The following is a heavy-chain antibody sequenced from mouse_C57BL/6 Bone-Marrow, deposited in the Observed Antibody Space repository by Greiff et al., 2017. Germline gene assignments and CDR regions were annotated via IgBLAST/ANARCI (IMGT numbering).Heavy chain of an antibody. CDR2: ISSGGDYI. Sequence: EVKLMESGEGLVKPGGSLKLSCAASGFTFSSYAMSWVRQTPEKRLEWVAYISSGGDYIYYADTVKGRFTISRDNARNTLYLQMRSLKSEDTALYYSARDDHTASYAMGYWGEETSVTVSS. V-gene: IGHV5S21*01. J-gene: IGHJ4*01. CDR1: GFTFSSYA. CDR3: ARDDHTASYAMGY. D-gene: IGHD6-1*01.